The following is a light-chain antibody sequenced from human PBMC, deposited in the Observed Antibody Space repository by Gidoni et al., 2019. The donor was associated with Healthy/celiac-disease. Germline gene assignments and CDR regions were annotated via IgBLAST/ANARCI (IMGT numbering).Light chain of an antibody. CDR3: QQYDNPPLT. J-gene: IGKJ4*01. V-gene: IGKV1-33*01. CDR1: QDISNY. Sequence: DIHMTQSPSSLSASVGDSVTITCQASQDISNYLNWYEQKPGKAHKLMIYAAYNFETGVPSRFSGRGSGTDFTFTISSLQPEDIATYYCQQYDNPPLTFXGXTKVEIK. CDR2: AAY.